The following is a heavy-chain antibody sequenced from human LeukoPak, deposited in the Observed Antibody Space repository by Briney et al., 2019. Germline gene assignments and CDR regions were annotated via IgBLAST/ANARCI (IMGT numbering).Heavy chain of an antibody. V-gene: IGHV1-46*01. CDR2: INPSGGST. D-gene: IGHD3-22*01. Sequence: ASVKVSCKASGYTFTGYYMHWVRQAPGQGLEWMGIINPSGGSTSYAQKFQGRVTMTRDTSTSTVYMELSSLRSEDTAVYYCARVGPPPYYYDSRNYYGMDVWGQGTTVTVSS. CDR3: ARVGPPPYYYDSRNYYGMDV. CDR1: GYTFTGYY. J-gene: IGHJ6*02.